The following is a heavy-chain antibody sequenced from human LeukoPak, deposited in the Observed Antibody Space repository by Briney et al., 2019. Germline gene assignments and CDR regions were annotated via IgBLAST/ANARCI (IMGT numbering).Heavy chain of an antibody. J-gene: IGHJ4*02. CDR3: ARARLVGLLWFGERTYYFDY. Sequence: ASVKVSCKASGYTFTAYYMHWVRQATGQGLEWMGWMNPNSGNTGYAQKFQGRVTMTRNTSISTAYMELSSLRSEDTAVYYCARARLVGLLWFGERTYYFDYWGQGTLVTVSS. D-gene: IGHD3-10*01. CDR1: GYTFTAYY. V-gene: IGHV1-8*02. CDR2: MNPNSGNT.